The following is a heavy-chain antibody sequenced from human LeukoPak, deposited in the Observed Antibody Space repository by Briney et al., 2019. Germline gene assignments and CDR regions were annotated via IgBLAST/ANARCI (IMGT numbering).Heavy chain of an antibody. CDR2: INHSGST. D-gene: IGHD6-6*01. J-gene: IGHJ4*02. CDR3: ARGDSSSRGVDY. CDR1: GGSFSGYY. Sequence: PSETLSLTCAVYGGSFSGYYWSWIRQPPGKGLEWIGEINHSGSTNYNPSLKSRVTISVDTSKNQFSLKLSSVTAADTAVYYCARGDSSSRGVDYWGQGTPVTVSS. V-gene: IGHV4-34*01.